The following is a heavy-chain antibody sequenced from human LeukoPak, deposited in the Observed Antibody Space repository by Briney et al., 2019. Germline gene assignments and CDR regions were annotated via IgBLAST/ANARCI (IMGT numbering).Heavy chain of an antibody. D-gene: IGHD3-3*01. CDR1: GFTFSSYA. V-gene: IGHV3-30*01. Sequence: GGSLRPSCAASGFTFSSYAMHWVRQAPGKGLEWVAVISYDGSNKYYADSVKGRFTISRDNSKNTLYLQMNSLRAEDTAVYYCARGVFLEIDYWGQGTLVTVSS. CDR3: ARGVFLEIDY. CDR2: ISYDGSNK. J-gene: IGHJ4*02.